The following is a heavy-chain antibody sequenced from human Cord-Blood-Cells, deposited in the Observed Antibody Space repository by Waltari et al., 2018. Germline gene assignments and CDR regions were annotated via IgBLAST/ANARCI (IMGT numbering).Heavy chain of an antibody. D-gene: IGHD5-12*01. J-gene: IGHJ4*02. CDR1: GGSISSSSYY. V-gene: IGHV4-39*01. CDR2: IYYSGST. Sequence: QLQLQESGPGLVKPSETLSLTCTVSGGSISSSSYYWGWIRQPPGKGLEWIGSIYYSGSTYYHPSLKSRVTISVDTSKNQFSLKLSSVTAADTAVYYCARHNGESGYDDYWGQGTLVTVSS. CDR3: ARHNGESGYDDY.